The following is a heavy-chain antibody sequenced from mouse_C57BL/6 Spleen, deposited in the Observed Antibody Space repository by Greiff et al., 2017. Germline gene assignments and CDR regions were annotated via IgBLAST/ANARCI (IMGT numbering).Heavy chain of an antibody. V-gene: IGHV1-81*01. CDR2: IYPRSGNT. J-gene: IGHJ1*03. CDR1: GYTFTSYG. Sequence: QVQLQQSGAELARPGASVKLSCKASGYTFTSYGISWVKQRTGQGLEWIGEIYPRSGNTYYNEKFKGKATLTADKSSSTAYMELRSLTSEDSAVYFCARLPHGSHWYFDVWGTGTTVTVSS. CDR3: ARLPHGSHWYFDV.